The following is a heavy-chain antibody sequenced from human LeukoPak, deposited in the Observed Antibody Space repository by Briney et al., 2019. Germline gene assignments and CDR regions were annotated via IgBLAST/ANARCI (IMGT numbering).Heavy chain of an antibody. D-gene: IGHD3-10*01. CDR1: GGSFSGYY. CDR2: INHSGST. CDR3: AREAYYGSGSYLSPFGP. V-gene: IGHV4-34*01. J-gene: IGHJ5*02. Sequence: PSETLSLTCAVYGGSFSGYYWSWIRQPPGKGLEWIGEINHSGSTNYNPSLKSRVTISVDTSKNQFSLKLSSVTAADTAVYYCAREAYYGSGSYLSPFGPWGQGTLVTVSS.